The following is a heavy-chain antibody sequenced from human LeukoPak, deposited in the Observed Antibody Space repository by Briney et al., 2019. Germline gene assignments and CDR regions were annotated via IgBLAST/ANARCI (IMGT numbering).Heavy chain of an antibody. CDR3: ARDPSGYFNY. J-gene: IGHJ4*02. D-gene: IGHD3-22*01. CDR1: GGSLSSGSYY. CDR2: IYYRGST. V-gene: IGHV4-61*01. Sequence: SETLSLTCTVSGGSLSSGSYYWGWVRQPPGKGLEWILYIYYRGSTNYNPSLKSRVTISVDTSKNQFSLKLSSVTAADTAVYYCARDPSGYFNYWGQGTLVTVSS.